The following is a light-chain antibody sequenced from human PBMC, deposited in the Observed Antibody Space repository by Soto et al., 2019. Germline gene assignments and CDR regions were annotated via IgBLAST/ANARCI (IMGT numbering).Light chain of an antibody. CDR1: QSLLHSDGYSY. Sequence: DIVMTQSPLSLPVTPGEPASISCMSSQSLLHSDGYSYLDWYLQKPGQSPQLLIYLGSNRASGVPDKFSGSGSGTDFTLKISRVEAEDVGVYYCMQPLQTPWTFGQGTKVDIK. J-gene: IGKJ1*01. CDR3: MQPLQTPWT. CDR2: LGS. V-gene: IGKV2-28*01.